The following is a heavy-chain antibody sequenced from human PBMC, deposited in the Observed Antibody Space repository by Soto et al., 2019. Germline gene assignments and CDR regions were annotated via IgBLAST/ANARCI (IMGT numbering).Heavy chain of an antibody. D-gene: IGHD3-3*01. Sequence: QVQLVQSGAEVKKPGSSVKVSCKASGGTFSSYAISWARQAPGQGLAWMGGIIPIFGTANYAQKFQGRVTIAADEARSTAYMELRVLRSEDRAVYYGVSGDYDFWSGSLYRGDYWGQGTLVTVFS. J-gene: IGHJ4*02. CDR3: VSGDYDFWSGSLYRGDY. V-gene: IGHV1-69*12. CDR1: GGTFSSYA. CDR2: IIPIFGTA.